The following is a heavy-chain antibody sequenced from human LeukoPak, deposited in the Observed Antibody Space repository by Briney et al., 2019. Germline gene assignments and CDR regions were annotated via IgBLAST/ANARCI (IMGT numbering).Heavy chain of an antibody. J-gene: IGHJ4*02. V-gene: IGHV1-2*02. Sequence: AASVKVSCKASGYTFSAYYMHWVRQAPGQGFEWMGWITPNSGGTNYAKKFQGRVTMTRGTSINTAYVDLSSLRSDDTAMYYCASSNIVATWGIDYWGQGTLVTVSS. CDR3: ASSNIVATWGIDY. D-gene: IGHD5-12*01. CDR2: ITPNSGGT. CDR1: GYTFSAYY.